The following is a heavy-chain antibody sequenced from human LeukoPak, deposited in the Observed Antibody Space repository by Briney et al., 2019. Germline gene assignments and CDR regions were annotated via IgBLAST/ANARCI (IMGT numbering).Heavy chain of an antibody. D-gene: IGHD3-10*01. Sequence: GGPLRLSCAASGFTFSSYWMSWVRQAPGKGLEWVANIKQDGSEKYYVDSVKGRFTISRDNAKNSLYLQMNSLRAEDTALYYCVRVMVFYYYYYMDVWGKGTTVTVSS. CDR2: IKQDGSEK. CDR1: GFTFSSYW. J-gene: IGHJ6*03. CDR3: VRVMVFYYYYYMDV. V-gene: IGHV3-7*03.